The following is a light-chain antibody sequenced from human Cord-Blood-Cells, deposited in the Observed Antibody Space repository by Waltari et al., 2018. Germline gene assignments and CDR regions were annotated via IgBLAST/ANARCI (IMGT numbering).Light chain of an antibody. J-gene: IGKJ2*01. CDR1: PSVLYSSNNKNY. CDR2: WAS. CDR3: QQYYSTPYT. Sequence: DIVMTLSPDSLAVSLGERATINCKSRPSVLYSSNNKNYLAWYQQKPGQPPKLLIYWASTRESGVPDRFSGSGSGTDFTLTISSLQAEDVAVYYCQQYYSTPYTFGQGTKLEIK. V-gene: IGKV4-1*01.